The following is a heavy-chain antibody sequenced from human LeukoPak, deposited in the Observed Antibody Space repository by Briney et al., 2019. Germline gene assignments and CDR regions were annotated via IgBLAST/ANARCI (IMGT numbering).Heavy chain of an antibody. V-gene: IGHV1-2*02. Sequence: ASVKVSCKASGYTYTRYYMHWVRQAPGQGREWMGWINPYSGGTNYAQKFQGRVTKTRDPSISTAYMEMSRLRSDDTAVYYCAREVYIVVVPADIFGYWGQGTLVTVSS. CDR2: INPYSGGT. CDR1: GYTYTRYY. D-gene: IGHD2-2*01. CDR3: AREVYIVVVPADIFGY. J-gene: IGHJ4*02.